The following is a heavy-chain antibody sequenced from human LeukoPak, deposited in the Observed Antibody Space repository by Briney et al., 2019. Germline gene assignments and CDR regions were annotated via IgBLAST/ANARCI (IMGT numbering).Heavy chain of an antibody. D-gene: IGHD2-8*02. J-gene: IGHJ4*02. CDR2: IKQDGSTK. CDR3: ARDTDGNLDY. Sequence: PGGSLRLSCAASGFMFSNSWMAWVRQAPGTGLEWVANIKQDGSTKHYADSLKGRFTISRDNPKNSLYLQMNSLRADDTAIYYCARDTDGNLDYWGQGILVTVAS. V-gene: IGHV3-7*01. CDR1: GFMFSNSW.